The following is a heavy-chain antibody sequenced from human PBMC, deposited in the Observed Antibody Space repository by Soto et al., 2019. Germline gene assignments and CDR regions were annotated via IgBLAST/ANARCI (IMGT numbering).Heavy chain of an antibody. CDR2: IYHSGST. D-gene: IGHD4-17*01. CDR1: GASVSSGGYF. V-gene: IGHV4-30-2*02. Sequence: SETLSLTCSVSGASVSSGGYFWTWIRQLPGKGLEWIGYIYHSGSTYYNPSLKSRVTISVDRSKNQFSLKLSSVTAAYTAVYYCARVIYGDGYFDYWGQGTLVTVSS. J-gene: IGHJ4*02. CDR3: ARVIYGDGYFDY.